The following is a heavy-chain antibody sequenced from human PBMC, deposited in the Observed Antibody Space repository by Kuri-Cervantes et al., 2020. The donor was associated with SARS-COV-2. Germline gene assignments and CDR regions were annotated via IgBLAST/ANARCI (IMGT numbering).Heavy chain of an antibody. CDR3: AREGAAEYGSGRYYYYGMDV. Sequence: GESLKISCAASGFTFSSYSMNWVRQAPGKGLEWVSSISSSSSYIYYADSVKGRFTISRDNAKNSLYLQMNSLRAEDTAVYYCAREGAAEYGSGRYYYYGMDVWGQGTTVTVSS. D-gene: IGHD3-10*01. J-gene: IGHJ6*02. CDR2: ISSSSSYI. V-gene: IGHV3-21*01. CDR1: GFTFSSYS.